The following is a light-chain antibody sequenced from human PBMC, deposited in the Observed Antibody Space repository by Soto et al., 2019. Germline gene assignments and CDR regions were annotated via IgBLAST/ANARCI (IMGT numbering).Light chain of an antibody. Sequence: EIVLTQSPATLSLSPGERATLSCRASQSVSIFLAWYQQRPGQAPRLLIFDASNRATGIPARFSGSGSGTDFTLTTSSLEPEDFAVYYCQQRSNWLLTFGGGTRVEIK. CDR2: DAS. V-gene: IGKV3-11*01. J-gene: IGKJ4*01. CDR3: QQRSNWLLT. CDR1: QSVSIF.